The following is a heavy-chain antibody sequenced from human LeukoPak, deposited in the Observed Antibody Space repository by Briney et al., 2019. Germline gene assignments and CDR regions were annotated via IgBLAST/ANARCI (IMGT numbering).Heavy chain of an antibody. Sequence: VGSLRLSCEASGFTFSSFSMNWVGRAQGKGLEWVSYISSSSSTIYYADSVKGRFTISRGNAKNSLYLQMNSLRAEDTAVYYCARGRYGDFYWGQGTLVTVSS. CDR1: GFTFSSFS. V-gene: IGHV3-48*01. CDR3: ARGRYGDFY. CDR2: ISSSSSTI. J-gene: IGHJ4*02. D-gene: IGHD4-17*01.